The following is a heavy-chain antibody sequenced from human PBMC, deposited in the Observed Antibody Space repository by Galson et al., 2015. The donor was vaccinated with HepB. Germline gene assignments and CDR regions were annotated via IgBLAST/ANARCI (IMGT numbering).Heavy chain of an antibody. D-gene: IGHD2-15*01. Sequence: SVKVSCKASGYTFTSYGISWVRQAPGQGLEWMGWISAYNGNTNYAQKLQGRVTMTTDTSTSTDYMELRSLRSDDTAVYYCATTPRYCSGGSCWFDPWGQGTLVTVSS. V-gene: IGHV1-18*01. CDR3: ATTPRYCSGGSCWFDP. CDR1: GYTFTSYG. CDR2: ISAYNGNT. J-gene: IGHJ5*02.